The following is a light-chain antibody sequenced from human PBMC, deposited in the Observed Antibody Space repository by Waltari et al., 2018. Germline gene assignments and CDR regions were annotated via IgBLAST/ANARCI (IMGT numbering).Light chain of an antibody. CDR3: QQYNSYPIT. J-gene: IGKJ5*01. Sequence: DIQLTQSPSTLSASVGDRVTITCRASQSISSWLAWYQQKPGKDPKLLIYKASSLESGVPSRFSSSGSGTEFTLTISSLQPDDFATYYCQQYNSYPITFGQGTRLEIK. CDR2: KAS. V-gene: IGKV1-5*03. CDR1: QSISSW.